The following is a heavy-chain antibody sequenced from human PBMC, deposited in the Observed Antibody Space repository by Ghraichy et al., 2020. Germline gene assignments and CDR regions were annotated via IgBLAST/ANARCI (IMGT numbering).Heavy chain of an antibody. Sequence: GGSLRLSCAASGFTFSTYDLHWVRQPPGQGLEWVALISFDGSKKHYADSVKGRFTISRDDSNSTLYLQMNSLRAGDTAMYYCAKNSPFDFYYYMDVWGKGTTGTVSS. V-gene: IGHV3-30*18. CDR3: AKNSPFDFYYYMDV. CDR1: GFTFSTYD. J-gene: IGHJ6*03. CDR2: ISFDGSKK.